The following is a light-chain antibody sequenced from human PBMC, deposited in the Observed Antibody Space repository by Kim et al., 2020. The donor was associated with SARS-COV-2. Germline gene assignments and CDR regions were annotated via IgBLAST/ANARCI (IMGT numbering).Light chain of an antibody. CDR2: DAS. CDR3: HQYNSAPCT. J-gene: IGKJ1*01. CDR1: QVISNY. Sequence: DIQLNQSPSSLSASVGDGVTNTCRANQVISNYLDWYRQKPGKPPKLLIYDASALPSGVPSRFSGSRSGTDLTLTDTSLQPEDVSTFFCHQYNSAPCTFGQGTKVDIK. V-gene: IGKV1-27*01.